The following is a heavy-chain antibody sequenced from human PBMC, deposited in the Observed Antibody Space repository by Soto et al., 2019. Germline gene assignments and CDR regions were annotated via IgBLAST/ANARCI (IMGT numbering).Heavy chain of an antibody. CDR2: IIPLFGTA. CDR3: ATELGENPASPFDA. J-gene: IGHJ4*02. D-gene: IGHD3-10*01. Sequence: QVQLVQSGADVKKPGSSVKVSCQASGVTFSSETLGWVRQAPGQGLEWVGGIIPLFGTASYAQKFQGRVTITADESTSTVYMELISLRPDDTAVYFCATELGENPASPFDAWGQGTLVTVSS. CDR1: GVTFSSET. V-gene: IGHV1-69*01.